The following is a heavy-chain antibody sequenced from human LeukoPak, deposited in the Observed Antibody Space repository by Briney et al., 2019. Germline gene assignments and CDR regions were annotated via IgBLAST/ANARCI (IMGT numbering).Heavy chain of an antibody. Sequence: GASVKVSCKASGYTFTGYYMHWVRQAPEQGLEWMGWINPNSGGTNYAQKFQGRVTMTRDTSISTAYMELSRLRSDDTAVYYCARSSYYDILTSYYLAVWGQGTMVTVSS. CDR3: ARSSYYDILTSYYLAV. CDR1: GYTFTGYY. D-gene: IGHD3-9*01. J-gene: IGHJ3*01. V-gene: IGHV1-2*02. CDR2: INPNSGGT.